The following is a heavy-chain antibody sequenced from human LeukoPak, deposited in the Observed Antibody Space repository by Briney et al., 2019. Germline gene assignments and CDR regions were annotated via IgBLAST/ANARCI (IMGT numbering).Heavy chain of an antibody. J-gene: IGHJ4*02. CDR3: VRDLILLWTPGDDFDH. CDR1: GLTLVRYG. CDR2: INEDTSTI. Sequence: GGSLRLSFVASGLTLVRYGRHGFRRVPGEGRGWVSRINEDTSTITDADSVKGRFTISRDNAKNTLYLQMNSLIAEDTAVYFCVRDLILLWTPGDDFDHWGQGTLVTVSS. D-gene: IGHD3-10*01. V-gene: IGHV3-74*03.